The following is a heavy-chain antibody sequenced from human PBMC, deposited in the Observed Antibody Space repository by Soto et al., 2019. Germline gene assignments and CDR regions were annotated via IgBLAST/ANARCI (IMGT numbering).Heavy chain of an antibody. D-gene: IGHD5-18*01. V-gene: IGHV4-59*01. CDR3: ARDVGDSYGYLYAFDV. CDR2: IFYTGRT. J-gene: IGHJ3*01. Sequence: QVQLQESGPGLVKPSETLSLTCTVSGGSISSYSWSWIRQPPGKGLEWIGNIFYTGRTDYNASLESRVTMSVDTSRSQFSLKLSSVTAADTAVYYCARDVGDSYGYLYAFDVWGPGTMVTVSS. CDR1: GGSISSYS.